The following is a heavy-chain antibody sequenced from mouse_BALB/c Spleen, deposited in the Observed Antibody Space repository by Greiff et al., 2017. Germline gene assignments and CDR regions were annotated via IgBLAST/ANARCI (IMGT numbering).Heavy chain of an antibody. V-gene: IGHV1-87*01. CDR2: IYPGDGDT. J-gene: IGHJ3*01. D-gene: IGHD2-13*01. CDR3: ARGGDFAD. Sequence: QVQLQQSGAELARPGASVKLSCKASGYTFTSYWMQWVKQRPGQGLVWIGAIYPGDGDTRYNQKFKGKATLTADKSSSTAYMQRSSLASEDSAVYYCARGGDFADWGQGTMVTVSA. CDR1: GYTFTSYW.